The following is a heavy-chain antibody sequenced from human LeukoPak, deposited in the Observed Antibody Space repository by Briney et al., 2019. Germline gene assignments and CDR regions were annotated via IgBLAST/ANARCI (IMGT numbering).Heavy chain of an antibody. CDR1: GFTFSSYS. D-gene: IGHD3-3*01. Sequence: GGSLRLSRAASGFTFSSYSMNWVRQAPGKGLEWVSTISGSGGSTYYADSVKGQFTISRDNSKNTLYLQMNSLRAEDTAVYYCAKEEWLLAVYFDYWGQGTLVTVSS. J-gene: IGHJ4*02. CDR3: AKEEWLLAVYFDY. V-gene: IGHV3-23*01. CDR2: ISGSGGST.